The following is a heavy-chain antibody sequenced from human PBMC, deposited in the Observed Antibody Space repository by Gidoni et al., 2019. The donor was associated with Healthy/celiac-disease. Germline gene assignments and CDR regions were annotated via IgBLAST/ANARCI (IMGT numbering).Heavy chain of an antibody. J-gene: IGHJ3*02. CDR3: ARRWELLYGAFDI. D-gene: IGHD1-26*01. Sequence: EVQLVQSGAEVKKHGGSLKIPCKGSGYRFTRSWIGWVRQMPGKCLEWMGIIYPGDSGTRYSPSFQGQATLSADKSISTAYLQWSSLKASDTAMYYCARRWELLYGAFDIWGQGTMVTVSS. V-gene: IGHV5-51*01. CDR1: GYRFTRSW. CDR2: IYPGDSGT.